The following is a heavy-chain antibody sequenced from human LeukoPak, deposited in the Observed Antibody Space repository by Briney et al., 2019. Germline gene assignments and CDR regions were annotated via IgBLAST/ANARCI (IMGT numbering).Heavy chain of an antibody. Sequence: GGSLRLSCAASGFTFSSYWMSWVRQAPGKGLEWVANIKQDGSEKYYVDSVKGRFTISRDNAKNSLYLQMNSLRAEDTAVYYCATPKTTVVTRGRSYWGQGTLVTVSS. D-gene: IGHD4-23*01. J-gene: IGHJ4*02. V-gene: IGHV3-7*01. CDR1: GFTFSSYW. CDR3: ATPKTTVVTRGRSY. CDR2: IKQDGSEK.